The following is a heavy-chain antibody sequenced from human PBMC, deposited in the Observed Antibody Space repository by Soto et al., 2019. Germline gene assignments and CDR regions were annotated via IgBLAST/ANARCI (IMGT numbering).Heavy chain of an antibody. CDR2: IWADGSRQ. CDR1: GFAFSTYG. J-gene: IGHJ4*02. D-gene: IGHD3-22*01. V-gene: IGHV3-33*08. Sequence: QVQLVESGGGVIQPGKSLRLSCSASGFAFSTYGMHWVRQAPGKGLEWVAVIWADGSRQFYGAAVKGRFNISRDNSKNTLYLQKTSLRVDDTAVYYCVGGKGYWGHSDYWGQGTLVTVSS. CDR3: VGGKGYWGHSDY.